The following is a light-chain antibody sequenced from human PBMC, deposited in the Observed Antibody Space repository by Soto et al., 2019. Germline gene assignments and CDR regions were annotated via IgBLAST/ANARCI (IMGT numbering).Light chain of an antibody. J-gene: IGKJ1*01. CDR3: QQYGSSPQT. Sequence: VMTQSPATLSLSPGASATLSCRASQSVSSKLVWYQQKPGQAHRFLIYGASSRATGIPDRFSGSGSGADFTLTISRLEPEEFAVYYCQQYGSSPQTVGKGNKVDIK. V-gene: IGKV3-20*01. CDR2: GAS. CDR1: QSVSSK.